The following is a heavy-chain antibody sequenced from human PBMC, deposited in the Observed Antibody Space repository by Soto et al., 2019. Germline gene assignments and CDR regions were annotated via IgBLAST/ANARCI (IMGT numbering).Heavy chain of an antibody. CDR3: ARPDCISSSCYAGAFDY. CDR2: INPSGGSP. J-gene: IGHJ4*02. D-gene: IGHD2-2*01. CDR1: GYTFTSYY. V-gene: IGHV1-46*01. Sequence: GASVKVSCKASGYTFTSYYIHWERQAPGQGLEWMGIINPSGGSPTYAQKFQGRLTMTRDTSTSTVYMELSSLRSEDTAVYYCARPDCISSSCYAGAFDYWGQGTLVTVSS.